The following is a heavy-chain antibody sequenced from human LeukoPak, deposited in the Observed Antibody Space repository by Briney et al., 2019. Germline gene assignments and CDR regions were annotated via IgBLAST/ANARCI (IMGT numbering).Heavy chain of an antibody. CDR2: ISVGSNYI. D-gene: IGHD5-24*01. CDR3: ARAPVGWLHSKGDY. J-gene: IGHJ4*02. CDR1: GFTFSSYS. V-gene: IGHV3-21*01. Sequence: GGTLRLSCAASGFTFSSYSMNWVGQAPGKGLEGVSSISVGSNYIYYPDSLQRPFTISTYNAKHSLYLQMNSLRAEDPAVYYCARAPVGWLHSKGDYWGQGTLVTVSS.